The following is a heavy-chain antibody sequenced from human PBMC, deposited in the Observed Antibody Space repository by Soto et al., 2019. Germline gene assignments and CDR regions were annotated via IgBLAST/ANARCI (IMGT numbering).Heavy chain of an antibody. CDR2: IYTSGST. CDR1: GGSTSSYY. D-gene: IGHD3-3*01. Sequence: NPSETLSLTCTVSGGSTSSYYWSWIRQPAGKGLEWIGRIYTSGSTDYNPSLKSRVTMSVDTSKNQFSLKLSSVTAADTAVYYCARDRVWSGYTRYYYYGMDVWGQGTTVTVSS. V-gene: IGHV4-4*07. CDR3: ARDRVWSGYTRYYYYGMDV. J-gene: IGHJ6*02.